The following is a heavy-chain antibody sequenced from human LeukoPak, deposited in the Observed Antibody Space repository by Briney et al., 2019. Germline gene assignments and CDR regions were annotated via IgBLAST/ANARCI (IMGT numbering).Heavy chain of an antibody. CDR1: GFTFSSYA. Sequence: PGGSLRLSCAASGFTFSSYAMSWVRQAPGKGLEWVSAISGSGGSTYYADSVKGRFTISRDNSKNTLYLQMNSLRAEDTAVYYCAKRAYDSSGSLHYFDYWGQGTLVTVSS. CDR3: AKRAYDSSGSLHYFDY. V-gene: IGHV3-23*01. J-gene: IGHJ4*02. D-gene: IGHD3-22*01. CDR2: ISGSGGST.